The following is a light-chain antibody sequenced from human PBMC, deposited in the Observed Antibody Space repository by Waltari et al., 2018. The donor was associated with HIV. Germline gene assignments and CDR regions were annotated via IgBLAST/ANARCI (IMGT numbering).Light chain of an antibody. CDR3: HSRDTNSDHYV. CDR1: SLRSFF. Sequence: SSQLTQDPVVSVALGQTIKITCQGDSLRSFFANWHQQSPGQAPVLVVYDANRRHSGISDRFSASNSGNTSSLIISESQAVDEAAYYCHSRDTNSDHYVFGGGTRVIV. V-gene: IGLV3-19*01. CDR2: DAN. J-gene: IGLJ1*01.